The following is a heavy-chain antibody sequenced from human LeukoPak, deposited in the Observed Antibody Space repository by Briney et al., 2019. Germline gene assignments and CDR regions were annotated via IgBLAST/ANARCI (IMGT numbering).Heavy chain of an antibody. CDR1: GFTFRSYS. V-gene: IGHV3-21*04. CDR3: AKDSIQLWLRAAFDI. J-gene: IGHJ3*02. D-gene: IGHD5-18*01. Sequence: GGSLRLSCAASGFTFRSYSMNWGRKAQRKGIGRVSSISISSYIYYADSMKGRFIIVRDNTKNSLYLQMNSLRAEDTAVYYCAKDSIQLWLRAAFDIWGQGTMVTVSS. CDR2: ISISSYI.